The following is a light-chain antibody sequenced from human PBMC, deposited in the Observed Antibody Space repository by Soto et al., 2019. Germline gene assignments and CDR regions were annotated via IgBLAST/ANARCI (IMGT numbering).Light chain of an antibody. CDR1: QSVSSN. V-gene: IGKV3-15*01. CDR2: AVS. J-gene: IGKJ2*01. Sequence: EIVMTQSPATLSVSPGERATLSCRASQSVSSNLAWYQQKPGQAPRLLIYAVSTRATGIPARFSGSGSGTEFTLTISILQSEYFAVYYCQQYNNWPPYTFGQGTKLESK. CDR3: QQYNNWPPYT.